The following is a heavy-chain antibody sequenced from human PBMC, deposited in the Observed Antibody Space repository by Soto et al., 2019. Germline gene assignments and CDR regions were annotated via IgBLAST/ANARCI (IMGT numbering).Heavy chain of an antibody. J-gene: IGHJ3*02. D-gene: IGHD3-3*01. CDR3: AKYGFLEWSPNWGPFDI. CDR2: ISGSGGST. V-gene: IGHV3-23*01. CDR1: GFTFSSYA. Sequence: HPGGSLRLSCAASGFTFSSYAMSWVRQAPGKGLEWVSGISGSGGSTYYADSVKGRFTFSRDNSKNTLYLQMNSLRAEDTAIYYYAKYGFLEWSPNWGPFDIWGQGTMVTVSS.